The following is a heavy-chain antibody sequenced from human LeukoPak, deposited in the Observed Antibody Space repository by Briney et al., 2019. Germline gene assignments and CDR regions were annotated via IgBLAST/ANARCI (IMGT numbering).Heavy chain of an antibody. CDR1: GYTFTSYA. CDR2: IIPIFGTA. J-gene: IGHJ3*02. D-gene: IGHD1-26*01. Sequence: GASVKVSCKASGYTFTSYAMNWVRQAPGQGLEWMGGIIPIFGTANYAQKFQGRVTITADESTSTAYMELSSLRSEDTAVYYCASIDSGSYSSPGAFDIWGQGTMVTVSS. CDR3: ASIDSGSYSSPGAFDI. V-gene: IGHV1-69*13.